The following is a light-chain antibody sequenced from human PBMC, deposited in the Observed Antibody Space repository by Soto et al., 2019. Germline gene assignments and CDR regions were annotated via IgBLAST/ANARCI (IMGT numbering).Light chain of an antibody. CDR3: QQRSNWPRT. CDR2: DVS. Sequence: IVLTQSPATLSLSTGKSATLXXRASQNISSYLIWYQQKPGQAPRIXIYDVSNRATGIPARFSGSGSGTDFTLTISSLEPEDFAVYYCQQRSNWPRTFGQGTKVDIK. V-gene: IGKV3-11*01. J-gene: IGKJ1*01. CDR1: QNISSY.